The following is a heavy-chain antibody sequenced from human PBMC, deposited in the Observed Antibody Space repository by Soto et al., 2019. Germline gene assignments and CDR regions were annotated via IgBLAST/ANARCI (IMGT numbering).Heavy chain of an antibody. V-gene: IGHV4-39*02. Sequence: SETLSLTCTVSGGSISTNISYWGWIRQPPGKGPEWIGYIYYSGSTHYNPSLKSRLTISLDTSKSHFSLKLTSVTAADTAVYYCARINQLERPYHFDYWGPGTLVTVSS. D-gene: IGHD1-1*01. CDR3: ARINQLERPYHFDY. J-gene: IGHJ4*02. CDR2: IYYSGST. CDR1: GGSISTNISY.